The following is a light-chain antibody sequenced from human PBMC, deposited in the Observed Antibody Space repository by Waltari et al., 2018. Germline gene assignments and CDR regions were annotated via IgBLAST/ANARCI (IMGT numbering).Light chain of an antibody. CDR1: ILGHKN. J-gene: IGLJ3*02. V-gene: IGLV3-1*01. CDR3: QAGDSNTV. CDR2: EDN. Sequence: SFELTQPPSVSVSPGQTATITCSGAILGHKNSCWYQQKPGQSPVLVIYEDNKRPSGIPVRISGSNSGNTATLTISGTQSLDEADYYCQAGDSNTVFGGGTKLTVL.